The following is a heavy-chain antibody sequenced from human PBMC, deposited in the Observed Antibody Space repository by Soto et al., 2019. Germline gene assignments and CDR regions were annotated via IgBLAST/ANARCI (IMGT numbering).Heavy chain of an antibody. J-gene: IGHJ3*02. CDR1: GYSFTSYW. D-gene: IGHD3-3*01. CDR3: AKQNEFLGGLEKVLDI. V-gene: IGHV5-51*01. CDR2: IYPGDSDT. Sequence: ESLKISCKGSGYSFTSYWIGWVRLMPGKGLEWMGIIYPGDSDTRYSPSFQGQVTISADKSISTAYLQWSSLKASDTAMYYCAKQNEFLGGLEKVLDIWGKGTMVTVS.